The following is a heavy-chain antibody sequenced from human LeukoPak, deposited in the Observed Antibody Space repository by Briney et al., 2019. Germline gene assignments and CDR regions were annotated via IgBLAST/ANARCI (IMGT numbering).Heavy chain of an antibody. J-gene: IGHJ4*02. D-gene: IGHD3-22*01. V-gene: IGHV1-18*01. Sequence: ASVKVSCKASGYTFTSYGIIWVRQAPGQGLEWMGWISAYNGNTNYAQKLQGRVTMTTDTSTSTAYMELRSLRSDDTAVYYCARGGSTYYYDTRFIDYWGQGTLVTVSS. CDR2: ISAYNGNT. CDR3: ARGGSTYYYDTRFIDY. CDR1: GYTFTSYG.